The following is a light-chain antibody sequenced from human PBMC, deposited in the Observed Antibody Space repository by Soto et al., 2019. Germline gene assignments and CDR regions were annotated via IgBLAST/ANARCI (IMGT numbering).Light chain of an antibody. CDR3: QQNYRDTPWT. CDR2: AAS. CDR1: QSISRY. Sequence: DIQMTQSPSYLSASVGERVTITCRASQSISRYVNWYQQKPGKAPTLLISAASSLERGVPSRFSGGGSGTDFTLTISSLQPEDFASYHCQQNYRDTPWTFGQGTKVDTK. J-gene: IGKJ1*01. V-gene: IGKV1-39*01.